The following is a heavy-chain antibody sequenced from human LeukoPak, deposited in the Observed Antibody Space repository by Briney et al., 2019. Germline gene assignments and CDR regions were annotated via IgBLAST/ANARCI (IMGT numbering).Heavy chain of an antibody. V-gene: IGHV3-23*01. Sequence: PGGSLRLSCAVSGFTFSSYAMTWVRQAPGKGLEWVSTISGSGGSTYYADSVKGRFTISRDNSKNTLYLQMNSLRAEDTAVYYCARVGAAAGGHYYYYYMDVWGKGTTVTVSS. CDR3: ARVGAAAGGHYYYYYMDV. J-gene: IGHJ6*03. CDR2: ISGSGGST. CDR1: GFTFSSYA. D-gene: IGHD6-13*01.